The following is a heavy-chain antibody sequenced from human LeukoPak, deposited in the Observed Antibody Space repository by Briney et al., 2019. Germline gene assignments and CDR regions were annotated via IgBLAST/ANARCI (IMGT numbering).Heavy chain of an antibody. D-gene: IGHD3-16*01. CDR2: TRNKANNYAT. Sequence: GGFLRLSCAASGYTFSDHYIDWVRQAPGKGLEWVGHTRNKANNYATEYAASVKGRFTISRDDSRNSVYLQMNSLKTEDTAVYYCTRWRSDTSDWGQGTLVTVSS. CDR1: GYTFSDHY. V-gene: IGHV3-72*01. CDR3: TRWRSDTSD. J-gene: IGHJ4*02.